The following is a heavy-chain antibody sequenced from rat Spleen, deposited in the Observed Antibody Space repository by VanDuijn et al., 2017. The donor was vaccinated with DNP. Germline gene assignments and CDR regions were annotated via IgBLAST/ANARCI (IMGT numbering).Heavy chain of an antibody. CDR2: IFSSGDST. J-gene: IGHJ2*01. CDR3: ARMYYGYSDY. Sequence: EVQLVESGGDLVPPGRSLKLSCVASGFTVNNFWMAWIRQVPGKGLEWVAAIFSSGDSTFYPNSVKGRFTISSDNAKNTLYLQMNSLRSEDTATYYCARMYYGYSDYWGQGVMVTVSS. D-gene: IGHD1-9*01. V-gene: IGHV5-31*01. CDR1: GFTVNNFW.